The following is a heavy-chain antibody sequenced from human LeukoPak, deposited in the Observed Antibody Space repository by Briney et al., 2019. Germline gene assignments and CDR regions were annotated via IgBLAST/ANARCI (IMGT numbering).Heavy chain of an antibody. CDR1: GGSVTTYY. CDR2: ISTSGST. V-gene: IGHV4-4*07. J-gene: IGHJ4*02. Sequence: SETLSLTCTVSGGSVTTYYWSWIRQSAGKGLEWIGHISTSGSTTYNPSLKSRVTMSVDTSKNQFSLKLSSVTAADTAVYYCAREATVVGATIIWGQGTLVTVSS. CDR3: AREATVVGATII. D-gene: IGHD1-26*01.